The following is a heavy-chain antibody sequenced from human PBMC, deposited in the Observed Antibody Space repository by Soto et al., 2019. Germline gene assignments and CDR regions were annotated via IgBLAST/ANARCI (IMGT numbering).Heavy chain of an antibody. V-gene: IGHV3-48*02. J-gene: IGHJ1*01. D-gene: IGHD2-15*01. CDR3: ARGDRFRCSGDRCFSDGLFLS. Sequence: EVQLVESGGGLVQRGGSLRLSCAASGFTFAIHSMNWVRQAPGKGLEWIAYINGSSSTRYYADAVTGRFIISRDNADSSLYLQMNSLRDADTAVYYCARGDRFRCSGDRCFSDGLFLSWGQGTLVTVSS. CDR2: INGSSSTR. CDR1: GFTFAIHS.